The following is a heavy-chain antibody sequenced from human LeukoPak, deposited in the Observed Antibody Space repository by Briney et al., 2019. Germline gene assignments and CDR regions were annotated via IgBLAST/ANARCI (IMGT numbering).Heavy chain of an antibody. Sequence: PSETLSLTCAVYGGSFSGYYWSWIRQPPGEGLEWIGEINHSGSTNYNPSLKSRVTISVDTSKSQFSLKLNSVTAADRAVYYCARADYGVNYYFDSWGQGVRVTVSS. D-gene: IGHD4-17*01. CDR3: ARADYGVNYYFDS. V-gene: IGHV4-34*01. CDR2: INHSGST. J-gene: IGHJ4*02. CDR1: GGSFSGYY.